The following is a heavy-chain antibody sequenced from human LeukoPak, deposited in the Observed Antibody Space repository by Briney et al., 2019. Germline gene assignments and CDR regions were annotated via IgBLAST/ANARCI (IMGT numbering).Heavy chain of an antibody. J-gene: IGHJ6*04. V-gene: IGHV4-38-2*01. Sequence: SETLSLTCAVSGYSISSGYYWGWIRQPPGKGLEWIGSIYHSGSTYYNPSLKSRVTISVDTSKNQFSLKLSSVTAADTAVYYCARGGYDTDRRYYYYGMDVWGKGTTVTVSS. CDR1: GYSISSGYY. CDR2: IYHSGST. CDR3: ARGGYDTDRRYYYYGMDV. D-gene: IGHD5-12*01.